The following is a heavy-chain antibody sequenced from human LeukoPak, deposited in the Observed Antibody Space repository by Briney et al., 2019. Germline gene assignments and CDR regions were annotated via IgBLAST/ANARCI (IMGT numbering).Heavy chain of an antibody. CDR3: AKDRMVYYGGNYYMDV. V-gene: IGHV3-30*02. Sequence: PGGSLRLSCAASGFTFSGYGMHWVRQAPGKGLEWVTFIPYDGSNKYYADSVKGRFTISRDNSKNTLYLQMNSLRAEDTAVYYCAKDRMVYYGGNYYMDVWGKGTTLTVSS. CDR1: GFTFSGYG. CDR2: IPYDGSNK. D-gene: IGHD4-23*01. J-gene: IGHJ6*03.